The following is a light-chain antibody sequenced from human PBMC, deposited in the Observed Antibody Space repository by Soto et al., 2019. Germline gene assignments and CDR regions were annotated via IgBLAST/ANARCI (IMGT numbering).Light chain of an antibody. J-gene: IGKJ3*01. V-gene: IGKV3-20*01. CDR3: LQYGTSPRT. CDR2: GAS. CDR1: QSVSGSY. Sequence: EIVLTQSPGTLSLSPGERATLSCRASQSVSGSYLAWYQQKTGQAPRLLMFGASTRATGIPDRFSGSGSGTDFTLTINRLEPEDFAVYYCLQYGTSPRTFGPGTKVDI.